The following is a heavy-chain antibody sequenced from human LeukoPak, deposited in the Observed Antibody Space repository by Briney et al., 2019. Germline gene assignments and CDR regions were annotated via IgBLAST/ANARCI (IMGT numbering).Heavy chain of an antibody. D-gene: IGHD3-22*01. J-gene: IGHJ4*02. Sequence: SETLSLTCAVSGYSISSGYYWGWIRQPPGKGLEWIGSIYHSGSTYYNPSLKSRVTISVDTSKNQFSLKLSSVTAADTAVYYCARPNSGSFDYWGQGTLVTASS. CDR2: IYHSGST. CDR1: GYSISSGYY. CDR3: ARPNSGSFDY. V-gene: IGHV4-38-2*01.